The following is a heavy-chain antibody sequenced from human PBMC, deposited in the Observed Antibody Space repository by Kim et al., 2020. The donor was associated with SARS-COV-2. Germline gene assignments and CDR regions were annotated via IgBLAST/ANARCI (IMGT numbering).Heavy chain of an antibody. CDR2: ISYDGSNK. CDR3: AREGGFVVVPAAMRNFDY. J-gene: IGHJ4*02. D-gene: IGHD2-2*01. V-gene: IGHV3-30*04. CDR1: GFTFSSYA. Sequence: GSLRLSCAASGFTFSSYAMHWVRQAPGKGLEWVAVISYDGSNKYYADSVKGRFTISRDNSKNTLYLQMNSLRAEDTAVHYCAREGGFVVVPAAMRNFDYWGQGTLVTVSS.